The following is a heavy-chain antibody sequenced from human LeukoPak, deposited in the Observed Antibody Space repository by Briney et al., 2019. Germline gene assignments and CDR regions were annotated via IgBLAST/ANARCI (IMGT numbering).Heavy chain of an antibody. CDR1: GFTLSSYS. Sequence: QPGGSLRLSCAASGFTLSSYSMNWVRQAPGKGLEWVSYITSSSTMYYADSVKGRFTISRDNAKNSLYLQMNSLRAEDTAVYYCAKIYRGIQLWSYYFDYWGQGTLVTVSS. D-gene: IGHD5-18*01. CDR3: AKIYRGIQLWSYYFDY. V-gene: IGHV3-48*04. CDR2: ITSSSTM. J-gene: IGHJ4*02.